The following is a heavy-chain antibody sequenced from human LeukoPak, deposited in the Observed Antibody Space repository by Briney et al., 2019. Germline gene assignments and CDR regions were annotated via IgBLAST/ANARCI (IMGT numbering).Heavy chain of an antibody. CDR1: GFIFSSYG. J-gene: IGHJ4*02. V-gene: IGHV3-23*01. CDR3: AKQGLWLSYFDY. CDR2: ISGSGGST. Sequence: PGGSLRLSCAASGFIFSSYGMSWVRQAPGKGLEWVSAISGSGGSTYYEDSVKGRFTISRDNSKNTLYLQMNSLRAEDTAVYYCAKQGLWLSYFDYWGQGTLVTVSS. D-gene: IGHD3-10*01.